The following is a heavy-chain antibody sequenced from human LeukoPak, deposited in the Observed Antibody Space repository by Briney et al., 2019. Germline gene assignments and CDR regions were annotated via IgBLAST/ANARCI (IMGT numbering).Heavy chain of an antibody. Sequence: GGSLRLSCAASGFTISSYAMNWVRQAPGKGLEWVSTVSGSGTITYYAGSVKGRFTISRDNPKNTLYLQMNSLRAEDTAVYYCAKADSYYDLLTCFDFWGQGTLVTVSS. V-gene: IGHV3-23*01. CDR3: AKADSYYDLLTCFDF. CDR1: GFTISSYA. CDR2: VSGSGTIT. J-gene: IGHJ4*02. D-gene: IGHD3-9*01.